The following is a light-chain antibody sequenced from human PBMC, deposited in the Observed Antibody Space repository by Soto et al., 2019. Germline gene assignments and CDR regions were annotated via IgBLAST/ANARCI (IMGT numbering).Light chain of an antibody. CDR3: LQDYNYPGT. CDR1: QGIRND. V-gene: IGKV1-6*01. CDR2: AAS. Sequence: AIPMTQSPSSLSASVGDRVTITCRASQGIRNDLGWYQQKPGKAPKLLIYAASSLQSGVPSRFSGSGSGTDFTLTNSSLQPEDFATYYCLQDYNYPGTFGQGTKLEIK. J-gene: IGKJ2*01.